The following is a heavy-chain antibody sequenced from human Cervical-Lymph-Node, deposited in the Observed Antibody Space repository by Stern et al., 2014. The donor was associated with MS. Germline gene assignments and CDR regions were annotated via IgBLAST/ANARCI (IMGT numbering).Heavy chain of an antibody. CDR2: IYPGDSTT. Sequence: EVQLVESGPEVKKPGESLKISCKSSGYRFISYWIGWVRQMPGKGLEWMGIIYPGDSTTRYSPSFEGHVTISVDKSINTAYLQWSSLKASDTAMYYCARRSYGDTWGQGTLVTVSS. CDR1: GYRFISYW. D-gene: IGHD2-21*01. J-gene: IGHJ4*02. CDR3: ARRSYGDT. V-gene: IGHV5-51*01.